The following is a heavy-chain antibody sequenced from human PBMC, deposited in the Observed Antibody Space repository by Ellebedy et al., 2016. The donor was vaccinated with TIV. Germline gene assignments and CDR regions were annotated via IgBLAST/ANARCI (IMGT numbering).Heavy chain of an antibody. Sequence: PGGSLRLSCSASRLTFSWYWMNWVRQAPGKGLDWVASINQGGSEKYYVESVECRFTISRENAKNSLYLQVNRLRAEDTAVYYCASARIVGATGRNMDVWGQGTTVTVSS. J-gene: IGHJ6*02. D-gene: IGHD1-26*01. V-gene: IGHV3-7*01. CDR3: ASARIVGATGRNMDV. CDR1: RLTFSWYW. CDR2: INQGGSEK.